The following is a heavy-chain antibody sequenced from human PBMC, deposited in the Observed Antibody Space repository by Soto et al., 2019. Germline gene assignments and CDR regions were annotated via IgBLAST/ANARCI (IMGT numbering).Heavy chain of an antibody. J-gene: IGHJ4*02. CDR1: GFTFTSYA. CDR3: EKGLGVPTISASDY. CDR2: ISGSGSST. D-gene: IGHD5-12*01. Sequence: EVQLLESGGGLVQPGGSLRLSCAASGFTFTSYAMSWVRQAPGKGLEWVSVISGSGSSTYYADSVKGRFTISRDSSKNTLYLQMNSLRAEDTAIYYCEKGLGVPTISASDYWGQGTLVTVSS. V-gene: IGHV3-23*01.